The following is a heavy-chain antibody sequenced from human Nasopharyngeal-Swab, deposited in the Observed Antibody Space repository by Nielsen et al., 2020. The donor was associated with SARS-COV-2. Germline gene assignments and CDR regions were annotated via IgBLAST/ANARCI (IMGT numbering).Heavy chain of an antibody. D-gene: IGHD1-26*01. J-gene: IGHJ4*02. CDR1: GFTFRSYA. Sequence: GESLKTPCAASGFTFRSYAMHWVRQAPGKGLEWVAVISYDGSNKYYADSVKGRFTISRDNSKNTLYLQMNSLRAEDTAVYYCASDRELLPFFDYWGQGTLVTVSS. CDR3: ASDRELLPFFDY. CDR2: ISYDGSNK. V-gene: IGHV3-30-3*01.